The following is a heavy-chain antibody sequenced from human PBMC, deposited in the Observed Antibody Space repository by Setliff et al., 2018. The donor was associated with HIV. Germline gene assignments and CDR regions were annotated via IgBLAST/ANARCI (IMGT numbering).Heavy chain of an antibody. CDR2: ISNSGTTI. V-gene: IGHV3-48*03. Sequence: GSLRLSCEVSAFTFSSFEMNWVRQAPGKGLDWVSYISNSGTTIYYADSVKGRFTISRDNDRNLLYLQMNSLRVEDTAVYYCTRTITMIQWGYYYYYMDVWGKGATVTVSS. CDR1: AFTFSSFE. J-gene: IGHJ6*03. D-gene: IGHD3-22*01. CDR3: TRTITMIQWGYYYYYMDV.